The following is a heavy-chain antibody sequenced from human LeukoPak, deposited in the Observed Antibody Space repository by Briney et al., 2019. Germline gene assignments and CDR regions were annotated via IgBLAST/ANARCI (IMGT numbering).Heavy chain of an antibody. V-gene: IGHV4-31*03. J-gene: IGHJ6*03. CDR3: AREDTYYYYMDV. Sequence: SETLSLTCTVSGGSISSGGYYWSWIRQHPGKCLEWIGYIYYSGSTYYNPSLKSRVTISVDTSKNQFSLKLSSVTAADTAVYYCAREDTYYYYMDVWGKGTTVTVSS. D-gene: IGHD5-18*01. CDR2: IYYSGST. CDR1: GGSISSGGYY.